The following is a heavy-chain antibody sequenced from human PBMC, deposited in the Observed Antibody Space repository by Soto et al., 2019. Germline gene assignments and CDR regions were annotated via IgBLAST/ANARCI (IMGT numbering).Heavy chain of an antibody. V-gene: IGHV1-69*13. CDR1: GGTFSNYA. D-gene: IGHD2-15*01. CDR2: IIPIFGTA. J-gene: IGHJ4*02. Sequence: GASVKVSCKASGGTFSNYAINWVRQAPGQGLEWMGGIIPIFGTANYAQKLQGRVTITADESTSTAYMELNSLRAEDTAVYYCAKEEAGSGIFVVANWGQGTLVTVSS. CDR3: AKEEAGSGIFVVAN.